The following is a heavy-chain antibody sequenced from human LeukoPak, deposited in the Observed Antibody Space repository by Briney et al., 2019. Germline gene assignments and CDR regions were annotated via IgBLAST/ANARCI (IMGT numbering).Heavy chain of an antibody. D-gene: IGHD5-18*01. CDR2: ISAYNGNT. Sequence: ASVKVSCKASGYTFTSYGISWVRQAPGQGLEWMGWISAYNGNTNYAQKLQGRVTMTTDTSTSTAYMELSSLRSEDTAVYYCARESPGYSYEETPALDYWGQGTLVTVSS. J-gene: IGHJ4*02. V-gene: IGHV1-18*01. CDR1: GYTFTSYG. CDR3: ARESPGYSYEETPALDY.